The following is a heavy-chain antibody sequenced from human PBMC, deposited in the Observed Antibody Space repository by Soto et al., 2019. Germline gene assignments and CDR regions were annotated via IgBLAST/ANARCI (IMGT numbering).Heavy chain of an antibody. J-gene: IGHJ4*02. CDR3: ARSELLWFGEFGPFDY. D-gene: IGHD3-10*01. CDR2: ISAYNGNT. V-gene: IGHV1-18*01. CDR1: GYTFTSYG. Sequence: QVQLVQSGAEVKKPGASVKVSFKASGYTFTSYGLSWVRQAPGQGLEWMGWISAYNGNTNYAQKLQGRVTMTTDTSTSTAYMELRSLRSDDTAVYYCARSELLWFGEFGPFDYWGQGTLVTVSS.